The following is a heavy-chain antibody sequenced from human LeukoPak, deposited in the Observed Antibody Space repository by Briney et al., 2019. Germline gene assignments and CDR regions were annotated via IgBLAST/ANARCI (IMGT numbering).Heavy chain of an antibody. V-gene: IGHV4-39*07. Sequence: PSETLSLTCTVSGGSISSSDHSWGWIRQPPGKGLEWIGSIYYSGSTYYNPSLKSRVTISVDTSKNQFSLKLSSVTAADTAVYYCARDPFFRGSYYYYYYYYMDVWGKGTTVTVSS. CDR1: GGSISSSDHS. CDR2: IYYSGST. J-gene: IGHJ6*03. CDR3: ARDPFFRGSYYYYYYYYMDV. D-gene: IGHD3-10*01.